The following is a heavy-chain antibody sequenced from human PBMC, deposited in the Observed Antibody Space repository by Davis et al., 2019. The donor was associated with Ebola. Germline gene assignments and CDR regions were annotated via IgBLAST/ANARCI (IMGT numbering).Heavy chain of an antibody. CDR1: GFTFSSYS. Sequence: GESLKISCAASGFTFSSYSMNWVRQAPGKGLEWVSYISSSSSTIYYADSVKGRFTISRDNAKNSLYLQMNSLRDEDTAVYYCARVVGGSYLYYYYGMDVWGKGTTVTVSS. CDR2: ISSSSSTI. D-gene: IGHD1-26*01. V-gene: IGHV3-48*02. CDR3: ARVVGGSYLYYYYGMDV. J-gene: IGHJ6*04.